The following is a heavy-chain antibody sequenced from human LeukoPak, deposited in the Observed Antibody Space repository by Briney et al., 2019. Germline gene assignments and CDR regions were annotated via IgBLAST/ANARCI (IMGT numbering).Heavy chain of an antibody. CDR2: ISGSGGST. V-gene: IGHV3-23*01. J-gene: IGHJ4*02. CDR1: GFTFSSYA. D-gene: IGHD6-13*01. Sequence: GGSLRLSCAASGFTFSSYAMSWVRQAPGKGLEWVSAISGSGGSTYYADSVKGRFTISRDNSKNTLYLQMNRLRAEDTAVYYCAKHGNSWYRYFDYWGQGTLVTVSS. CDR3: AKHGNSWYRYFDY.